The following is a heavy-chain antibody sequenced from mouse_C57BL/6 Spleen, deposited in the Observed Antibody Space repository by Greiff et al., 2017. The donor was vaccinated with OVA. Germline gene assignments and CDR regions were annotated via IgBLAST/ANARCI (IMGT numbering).Heavy chain of an antibody. CDR1: GYTFTSYW. J-gene: IGHJ1*03. CDR3: ARSEGVDWYFDV. Sequence: QVQLQQPGAELVKPGASVKLSCKASGYTFTSYWMHWVKQRPGQGLEWIGNIYPNSGSTNYNEKFKSKATLTVDKSSSTAYMQLSSLTSEDSAVYDCARSEGVDWYFDVWGTGTTVTVSS. V-gene: IGHV1-64*01. CDR2: IYPNSGST.